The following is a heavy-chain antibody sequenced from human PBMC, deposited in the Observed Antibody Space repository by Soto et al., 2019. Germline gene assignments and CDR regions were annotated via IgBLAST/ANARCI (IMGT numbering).Heavy chain of an antibody. CDR3: ARRIVAANDNWFDP. CDR1: GYTFTSYD. CDR2: MNPNSGNT. Sequence: GASVKVSCKASGYTFTSYDINWVRQATGQGLEWMGWMNPNSGNTGYAQKFQGRVTMTRNASISTAYMELRSLRSEDTAVYYCARRIVAANDNWFDPWGQGTLVTVSS. J-gene: IGHJ5*02. V-gene: IGHV1-8*01. D-gene: IGHD2-15*01.